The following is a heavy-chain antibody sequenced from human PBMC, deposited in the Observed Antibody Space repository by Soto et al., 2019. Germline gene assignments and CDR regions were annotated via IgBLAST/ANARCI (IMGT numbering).Heavy chain of an antibody. J-gene: IGHJ4*02. CDR3: ARTRYCSTTSCYGDFDC. D-gene: IGHD2-2*01. V-gene: IGHV4-31*03. CDR1: GGSIRTGGYY. CDR2: IYYSGTS. Sequence: QVQLQESGPGLVKPSQTLSLTCTVSGGSIRTGGYYWSWIRQLPGEGLEWIGYIYYSGTSYYNPSLNSRVSISVDTSKNQFSLNLSSVTDADTAVYYCARTRYCSTTSCYGDFDCWGQGTLVTVSS.